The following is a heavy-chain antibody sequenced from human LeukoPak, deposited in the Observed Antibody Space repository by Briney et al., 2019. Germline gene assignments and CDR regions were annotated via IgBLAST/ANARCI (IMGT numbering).Heavy chain of an antibody. Sequence: GGSLRLSCAAPGFTFSSYSMNWVRQAPGKGLEWVSYISSSSSTIYYADSVKGRFTISRDNAKNSLYLQMNSLRAEDTAVYYCAELGITMIGGVWGKGTTVTISS. CDR2: ISSSSSTI. J-gene: IGHJ6*04. CDR1: GFTFSSYS. CDR3: AELGITMIGGV. V-gene: IGHV3-48*01. D-gene: IGHD3-10*02.